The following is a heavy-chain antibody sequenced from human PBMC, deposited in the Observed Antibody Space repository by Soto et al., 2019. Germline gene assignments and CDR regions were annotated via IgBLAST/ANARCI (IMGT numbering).Heavy chain of an antibody. CDR3: AKKGMGWNLLTGYQIDY. CDR2: ISGSGGST. V-gene: IGHV3-23*01. D-gene: IGHD3-9*01. J-gene: IGHJ4*02. CDR1: GFTFISYA. Sequence: PGGSLRLSCAASGFTFISYAMSWVRQAPGKGLEWVSAISGSGGSTYYADSVKGRFTISRDNSKNTLYLQMNSLRAEDTAVYYCAKKGMGWNLLTGYQIDYWGQGTLVTVSS.